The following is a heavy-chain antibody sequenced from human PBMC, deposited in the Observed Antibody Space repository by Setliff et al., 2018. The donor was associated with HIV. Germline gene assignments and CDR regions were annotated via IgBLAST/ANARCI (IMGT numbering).Heavy chain of an antibody. D-gene: IGHD1-26*01. CDR3: AKVLFSGSNAEAAFDI. V-gene: IGHV3-66*01. J-gene: IGHJ3*02. CDR2: IYTGGST. Sequence: PGGSLRLSCAASGFTVSSNYMNWVRQAPGKGLEWVSVIYTGGSTYYADSVKGRFTISRDNSKNTLYLQMNSLRAEDTAVYYCAKVLFSGSNAEAAFDIWGQGTMGTVS. CDR1: GFTVSSNY.